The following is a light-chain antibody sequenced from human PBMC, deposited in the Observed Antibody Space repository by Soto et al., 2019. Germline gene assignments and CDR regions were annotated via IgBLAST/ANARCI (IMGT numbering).Light chain of an antibody. CDR3: QQYGSSPLT. CDR2: RAS. J-gene: IGKJ4*01. Sequence: EIVLTQSPGTLSLSPGERATLACRASQSVSSSYLAWYQQKPGQAPRLLIYRASSRATGIPDRFSGSGSGTDFTLTISRLEPDDCAVYYCQQYGSSPLTFGGGTKLEIK. CDR1: QSVSSSY. V-gene: IGKV3-20*01.